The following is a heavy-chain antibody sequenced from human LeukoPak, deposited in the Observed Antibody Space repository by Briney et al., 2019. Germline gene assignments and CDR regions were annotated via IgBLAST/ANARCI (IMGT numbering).Heavy chain of an antibody. V-gene: IGHV5-51*01. CDR3: ARRGASKSGSYFDY. CDR1: GYSFTRYW. D-gene: IGHD3-3*01. J-gene: IGHJ4*02. CDR2: IYCWDSET. Sequence: GSLKIFLCGSGYSFTRYWIGWVPQMSGKGLGWGGIIYCWDSETRYSPSFQGQVTITADKSISTAYLQWSSRKASDTAMYYCARRGASKSGSYFDYWGQGSLVTVSS.